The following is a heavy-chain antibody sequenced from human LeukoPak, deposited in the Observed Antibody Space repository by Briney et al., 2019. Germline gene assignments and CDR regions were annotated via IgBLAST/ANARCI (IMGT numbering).Heavy chain of an antibody. CDR3: ARGGYSGYGYYYYYYGMDV. CDR2: IYDSGST. D-gene: IGHD5-12*01. J-gene: IGHJ6*02. CDR1: GGSIRSSYYY. V-gene: IGHV4-39*01. Sequence: SETLSLTCTVSGGSIRSSYYYWGWIRQPPGKGLEWIGSIYDSGSTYYNPSLKSRVTISVDTSKNQFSLKLNSVTAADTAVYYCARGGYSGYGYYYYYYGMDVWGQGTTVTVSS.